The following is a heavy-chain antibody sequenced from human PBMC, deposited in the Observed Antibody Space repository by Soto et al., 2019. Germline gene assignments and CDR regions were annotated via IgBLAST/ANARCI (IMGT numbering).Heavy chain of an antibody. J-gene: IGHJ4*02. V-gene: IGHV3-23*01. Sequence: GGSLRLSCAASRFTFSSYALNWVRPAPGQGLEWVAEISVSGTTTYYAPSVKGRFIISSDSSKNTLYLQMSSMRAEDKARYYCAQSLSALFSLGEFNCWGQGALVTVSS. CDR2: ISVSGTTT. D-gene: IGHD2-21*01. CDR1: RFTFSSYA. CDR3: AQSLSALFSLGEFNC.